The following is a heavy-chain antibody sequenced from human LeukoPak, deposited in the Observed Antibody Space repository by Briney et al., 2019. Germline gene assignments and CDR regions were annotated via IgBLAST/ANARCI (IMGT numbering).Heavy chain of an antibody. CDR2: IIPIFGTA. D-gene: IGHD2-2*01. J-gene: IGHJ5*02. Sequence: SVKVSCKASGGTFSSYAISWVRQAPGQGLEWMGGIIPIFGTANYAQKFQGRVTITADESTSTAYMELSSLRSEDTAVHYCAREVEGYCSSTSCAYNWFDPWGQGTLVPVSS. CDR1: GGTFSSYA. V-gene: IGHV1-69*13. CDR3: AREVEGYCSSTSCAYNWFDP.